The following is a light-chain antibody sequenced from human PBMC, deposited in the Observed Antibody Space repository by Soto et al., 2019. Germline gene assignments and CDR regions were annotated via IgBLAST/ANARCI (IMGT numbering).Light chain of an antibody. CDR1: HEIRSSN. Sequence: EIVLTQSPGTLSLSPGESGTLSCRASHEIRSSNLAWYQHKPGQAPRLLIYGTSTRATGVPDRFSGRGSGTDFALFITTLEPEDCAVYDCLQYGRSPISTFGPGTKVEIK. CDR2: GTS. V-gene: IGKV3-20*01. J-gene: IGKJ3*01. CDR3: LQYGRSPIST.